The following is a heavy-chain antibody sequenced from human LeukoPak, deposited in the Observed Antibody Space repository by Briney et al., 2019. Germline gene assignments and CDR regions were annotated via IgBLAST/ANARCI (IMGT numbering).Heavy chain of an antibody. CDR3: ARGTRQQLAYYYYYMDV. CDR1: GGSISSSSYY. V-gene: IGHV4-39*07. Sequence: SETLSLTCTVSGGSISSSSYYWGWIRQPPGKGLEWIGSIHYSGSTNYNPSLKSRVTISVDTSKNQFSLKLSSVTAADTAVYYCARGTRQQLAYYYYYMDVWGKGTTVTVSS. D-gene: IGHD6-13*01. J-gene: IGHJ6*03. CDR2: IHYSGST.